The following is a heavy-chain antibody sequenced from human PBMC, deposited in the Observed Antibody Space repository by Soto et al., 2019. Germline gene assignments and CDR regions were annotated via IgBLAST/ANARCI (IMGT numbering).Heavy chain of an antibody. V-gene: IGHV6-1*01. CDR2: TYYRSKWYN. CDR3: ARDKHQGGGRGWFPNCFDP. Sequence: TCAISGDSVSSNSAAWNWIRQSPSRGLEWLGRTYYRSKWYNDYAVSVKSRITINPDTSKNQFSLQLNSVTPEDTAVYYCARDKHQGGGRGWFPNCFDPWGQGTLVTVSS. CDR1: GDSVSSNSAA. J-gene: IGHJ5*02. D-gene: IGHD6-19*01.